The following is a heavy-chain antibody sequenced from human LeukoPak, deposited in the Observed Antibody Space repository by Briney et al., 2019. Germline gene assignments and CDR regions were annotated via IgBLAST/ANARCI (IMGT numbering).Heavy chain of an antibody. D-gene: IGHD2/OR15-2a*01. Sequence: ASVKVSCKASGYTFTGYYMHWVRQAPGQGLEWMGWINPNSGGTNYAQKFQGRVTMTSDTSISTAYMELSRLTSDDTAVYYCAXXXXXXXXSTAYRFDPWGQGTLVTVSS. J-gene: IGHJ5*02. CDR3: AXXXXXXXXSTAYRFDP. CDR2: INPNSGGT. V-gene: IGHV1-2*02. CDR1: GYTFTGYY.